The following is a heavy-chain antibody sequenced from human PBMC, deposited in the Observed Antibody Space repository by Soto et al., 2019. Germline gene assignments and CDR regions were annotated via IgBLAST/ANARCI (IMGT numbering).Heavy chain of an antibody. CDR1: GYTFTGYY. V-gene: IGHV1-2*02. CDR3: ASLRTTMVRGVNTDY. Sequence: ASVKVSCKASGYTFTGYYMHWVRQAPGQGLEWMGWINPNSGGTNYAQKFQGRVTITADESMSTAYMELSSLRSEDTAVYYCASLRTTMVRGVNTDYWGQGTLVTVSS. J-gene: IGHJ4*02. D-gene: IGHD3-10*01. CDR2: INPNSGGT.